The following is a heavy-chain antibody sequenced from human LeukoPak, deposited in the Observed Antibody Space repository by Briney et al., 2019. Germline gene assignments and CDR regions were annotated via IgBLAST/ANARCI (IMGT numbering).Heavy chain of an antibody. Sequence: PGGSLRLSCAASGFTFSSYSMNWVRQAPGKGLEWVSYISSSGSTIYYADPVKGRFTISRDNAKNSVYLQMNSLRAEDTAVYYCAELGITMIGGVWGKGTTVTISS. V-gene: IGHV3-48*04. CDR3: AELGITMIGGV. D-gene: IGHD3-10*02. CDR2: ISSSGSTI. J-gene: IGHJ6*04. CDR1: GFTFSSYS.